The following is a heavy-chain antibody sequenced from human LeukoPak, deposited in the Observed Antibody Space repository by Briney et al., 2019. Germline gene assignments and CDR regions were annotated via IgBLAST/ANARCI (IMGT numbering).Heavy chain of an antibody. D-gene: IGHD4-23*01. V-gene: IGHV4-59*01. J-gene: IGHJ4*02. CDR1: GGSISSYY. CDR2: IYYSGST. CDR3: ARDDYGGNIGY. Sequence: SETLSLTCTVSGGSISSYYWSWIRQPPGKGLEWIGYIYYSGSTNYNPSLKSRVTISVDTSKNQFSLKLSSATAADTAVYYCARDDYGGNIGYWGQGTLVTVSS.